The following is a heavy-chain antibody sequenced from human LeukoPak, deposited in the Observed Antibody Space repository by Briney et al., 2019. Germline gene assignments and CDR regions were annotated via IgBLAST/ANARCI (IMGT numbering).Heavy chain of an antibody. CDR2: TRNKANSYTT. CDR3: ARDQDGGNYFDY. Sequence: GGSLRLSCAASGFTFSDHYMDWVSQAPGKGLEWVARTRNKANSYTTEYAASVKGRFTISRDDSKNSLYLQMNSLKTEDTAVYYCARDQDGGNYFDYWGQGTLVTVSS. V-gene: IGHV3-72*01. J-gene: IGHJ4*02. D-gene: IGHD4-23*01. CDR1: GFTFSDHY.